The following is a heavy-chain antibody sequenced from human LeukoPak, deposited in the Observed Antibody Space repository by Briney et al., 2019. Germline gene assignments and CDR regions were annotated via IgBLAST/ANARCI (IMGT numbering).Heavy chain of an antibody. Sequence: SETLSLTCTVSGGSISAYYWSWIRQTPGKGLEWIGYLYYSVSINYNPSLKSRVTISVDTSKNQFSLKVSSVTAADTAVYYCARHETSSGWHSFFDYWGQGELVTVSS. V-gene: IGHV4-59*01. CDR2: LYYSVSI. CDR1: GGSISAYY. D-gene: IGHD6-19*01. J-gene: IGHJ4*02. CDR3: ARHETSSGWHSFFDY.